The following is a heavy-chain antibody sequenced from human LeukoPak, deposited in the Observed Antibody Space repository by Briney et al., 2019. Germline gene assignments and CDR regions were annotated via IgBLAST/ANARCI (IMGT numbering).Heavy chain of an antibody. CDR2: VYYTGST. V-gene: IGHV4-59*01. J-gene: IGHJ4*02. CDR1: GDSITYYY. CDR3: ATGRVRYGSGF. Sequence: LETLSLTCTFPGDSITYYYWSWIRQPPGKGLEWIGYVYYTGSTNYNPSLKSRLTISLDTSNNQFSLKLSSVTAADTAVYYCATGRVRYGSGFWGQGTLVTVSS. D-gene: IGHD3-10*01.